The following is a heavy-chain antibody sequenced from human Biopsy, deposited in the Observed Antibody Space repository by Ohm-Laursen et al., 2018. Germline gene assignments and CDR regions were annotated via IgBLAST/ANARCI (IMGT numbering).Heavy chain of an antibody. J-gene: IGHJ4*02. Sequence: SDTLSLTCAVSDGSINSYYWNWIRQPPGKGLEWIGYIYYSGNTNFNPSLKSRVTISVDTSKNQFSLKVISVTAADTAVYYCARLTGDPSYWGQGILVTVSS. V-gene: IGHV4-59*07. CDR1: DGSINSYY. CDR3: ARLTGDPSY. D-gene: IGHD7-27*01. CDR2: IYYSGNT.